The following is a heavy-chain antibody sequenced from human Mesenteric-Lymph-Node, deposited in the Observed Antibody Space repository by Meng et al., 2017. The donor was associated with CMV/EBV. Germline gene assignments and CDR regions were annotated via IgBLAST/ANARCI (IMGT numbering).Heavy chain of an antibody. V-gene: IGHV4-34*01. Sequence: GLLKPSETLSLTRIVHGGSFSVYSWSWIRQPPGKGLEWIGSIYYSGSTYYNPSLKSRVTISVDTSKNQFSLKLSSVTAADTAVYYCARGGLGVVTPGYWGQGTLVTVSS. J-gene: IGHJ4*02. CDR3: ARGGLGVVTPGY. CDR2: IYYSGST. CDR1: GGSFSVYS. D-gene: IGHD4-23*01.